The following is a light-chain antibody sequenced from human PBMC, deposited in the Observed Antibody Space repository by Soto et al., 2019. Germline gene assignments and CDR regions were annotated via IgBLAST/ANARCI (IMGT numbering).Light chain of an antibody. CDR3: SSYTSSSTLYV. Sequence: QSVLSQPASVSGAPGQSITISCTGTSSDVGGYNYVCWYKQHPGKAPQLMINEVTNRPSGVSDRFSGSKSGNTASLTISGLQAEDVADYYCSSYTSSSTLYVFGTGTQLTV. J-gene: IGLJ1*01. CDR2: EVT. CDR1: SSDVGGYNY. V-gene: IGLV2-14*01.